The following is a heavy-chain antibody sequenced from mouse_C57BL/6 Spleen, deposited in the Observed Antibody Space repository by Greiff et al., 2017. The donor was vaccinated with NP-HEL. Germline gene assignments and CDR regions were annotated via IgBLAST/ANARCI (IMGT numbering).Heavy chain of an antibody. V-gene: IGHV1-64*01. CDR2: IHPNSGST. J-gene: IGHJ3*01. CDR1: GYTFTSYW. Sequence: VQLQQPGAELVKPGASVKLSCKASGYTFTSYWMHWVKQRPGQGLEWIGMIHPNSGSTNYNEKFKSKATLTVDKSSSTAYMQLSSLTSEDSAVYYCARGGAYGSSRPWFAYWGQGTLVTVSA. D-gene: IGHD1-1*01. CDR3: ARGGAYGSSRPWFAY.